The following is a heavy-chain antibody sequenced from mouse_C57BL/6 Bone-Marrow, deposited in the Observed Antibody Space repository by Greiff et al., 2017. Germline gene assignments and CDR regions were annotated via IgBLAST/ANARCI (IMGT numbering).Heavy chain of an antibody. CDR3: ARPRKAWFAY. Sequence: EVQVVESGGGLVQPGGSLKLSCAASGFTFSDYYMYWVRQTPEKRLEWVAYISNGGGSTYYPDTVKGRFTISRDNAKNTLYLQMSRLKSEDTAMYYCARPRKAWFAYWGQGTLVTVSA. CDR1: GFTFSDYY. D-gene: IGHD1-3*01. V-gene: IGHV5-12*01. J-gene: IGHJ3*01. CDR2: ISNGGGST.